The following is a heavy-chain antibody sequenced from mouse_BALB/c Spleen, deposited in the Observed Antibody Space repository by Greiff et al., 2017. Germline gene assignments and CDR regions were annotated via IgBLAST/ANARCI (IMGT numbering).Heavy chain of an antibody. Sequence: QVQLQQPGAELVRPGASVKLSCKASGYTFTSYWINWVKQRPGQGLEWIGNIYPSDSYTNYNQKFKDKATLTVDKSSSTAYMQLSSPTSEDSAVYYCTRRGYGNNYFDYWGQGTTLTVSS. CDR2: IYPSDSYT. V-gene: IGHV1-69*02. J-gene: IGHJ2*01. CDR1: GYTFTSYW. D-gene: IGHD2-10*02. CDR3: TRRGYGNNYFDY.